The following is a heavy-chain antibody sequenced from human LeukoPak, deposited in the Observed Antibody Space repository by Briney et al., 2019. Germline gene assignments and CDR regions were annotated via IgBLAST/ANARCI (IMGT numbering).Heavy chain of an antibody. D-gene: IGHD3-22*01. Sequence: ASVKVSCKASGYTFTGYFIHWVRQAPGEGLEWMGWINPNSGGTKYAQKFQGRVTMTTDTSTSTAYMELRSLRSDDTAVYYCARDLTHRRNYDNSGYQIVPAFWGQGTLVTVSS. J-gene: IGHJ4*02. CDR3: ARDLTHRRNYDNSGYQIVPAF. V-gene: IGHV1-2*02. CDR2: INPNSGGT. CDR1: GYTFTGYF.